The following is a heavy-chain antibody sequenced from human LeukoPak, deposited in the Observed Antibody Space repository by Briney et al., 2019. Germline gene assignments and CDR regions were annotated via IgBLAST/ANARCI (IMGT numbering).Heavy chain of an antibody. CDR1: GDSISSSHYY. CDR3: VRDYTNFVQGD. V-gene: IGHV4-39*02. D-gene: IGHD4-11*01. CDR2: IYSGGET. Sequence: SETLSLTCTVSGDSISSSHYYWGWIRQSPGKGLEWIGSIYSGGETHYNPSLNSRVTIFLDTSKNRFSLNLISVTATDTAVYYCVRDYTNFVQGDWAQGTLVTVSS. J-gene: IGHJ4*02.